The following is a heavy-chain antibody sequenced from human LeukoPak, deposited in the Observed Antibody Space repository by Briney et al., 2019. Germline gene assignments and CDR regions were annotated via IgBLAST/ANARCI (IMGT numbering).Heavy chain of an antibody. Sequence: PSETLSLTCTVSGGSISSSSYYWGWIRQPPGKGLEWIGSIYYSGSTYYNPSLKSRVTISVDTSKNQFSLKLSSVTAADTAVYYCARPSIAARRWFDPWGQGTLVTVSS. CDR2: IYYSGST. CDR1: GGSISSSSYY. V-gene: IGHV4-39*07. D-gene: IGHD6-6*01. CDR3: ARPSIAARRWFDP. J-gene: IGHJ5*02.